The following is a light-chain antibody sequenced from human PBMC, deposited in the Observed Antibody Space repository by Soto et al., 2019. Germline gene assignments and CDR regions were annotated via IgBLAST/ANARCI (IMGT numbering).Light chain of an antibody. V-gene: IGKV3-15*01. CDR3: QQYHNGWT. CDR1: QSVSSN. J-gene: IGKJ1*01. Sequence: EIVMTQSPATLSVSPGERATLSCRASQSVSSNLAWYQQKPGQAPRLLIYGASTRATGIPARFSGSGSGTEFTLTISRLQSEDVAVYYCQQYHNGWTFGQGTKVEIK. CDR2: GAS.